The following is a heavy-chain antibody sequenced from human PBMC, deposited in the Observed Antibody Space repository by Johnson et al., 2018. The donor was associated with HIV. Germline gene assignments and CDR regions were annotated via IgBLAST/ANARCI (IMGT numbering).Heavy chain of an antibody. D-gene: IGHD3-10*01. CDR1: GFTFSSNW. CDR2: ISYDGSDK. J-gene: IGHJ3*02. CDR3: ARVLRGQPRSPFDI. Sequence: VQLVESGGGLVQPGGSLRLSCAASGFTFSSNWMNWVRQAPGKGLEWVAVISYDGSDKYYADSVKGRFTISRDNSKNRLYLQMNSLRAEDTAVYYCARVLRGQPRSPFDIWGQGTMVTVSS. V-gene: IGHV3-30*13.